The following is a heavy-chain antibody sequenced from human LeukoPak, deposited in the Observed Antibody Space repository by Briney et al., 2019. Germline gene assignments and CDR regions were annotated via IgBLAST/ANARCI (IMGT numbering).Heavy chain of an antibody. V-gene: IGHV4-34*01. CDR3: ATYSSGWPHDY. J-gene: IGHJ4*02. D-gene: IGHD6-19*01. CDR1: GGSFSGYY. CDR2: INHSGST. Sequence: SETLSLTCAVYGGSFSGYYWSWIRQPPGNGLEWIGEINHSGSTNYNPSLKSRVTISVDTSKNQFSLKLSSVTAADTAVYYCATYSSGWPHDYWGQGTLVTVSS.